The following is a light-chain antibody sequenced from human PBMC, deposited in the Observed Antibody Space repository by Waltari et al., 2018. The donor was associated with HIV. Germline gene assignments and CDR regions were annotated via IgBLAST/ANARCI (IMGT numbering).Light chain of an antibody. V-gene: IGLV2-23*02. Sequence: QPPLPQPASVLGPLGRPTPIPATGPSSAVGGYNLFPWYQQHPGKAPKLMIYEVSKRPSGVSNRFSGSKSGNTASLTISGLQAEDEADYYCCAYAGSTTYVIFGGGTKLTVL. CDR1: SSAVGGYNL. CDR2: EVS. CDR3: CAYAGSTTYVI. J-gene: IGLJ2*01.